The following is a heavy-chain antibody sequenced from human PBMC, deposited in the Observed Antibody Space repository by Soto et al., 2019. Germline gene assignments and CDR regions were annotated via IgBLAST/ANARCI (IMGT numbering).Heavy chain of an antibody. V-gene: IGHV1-2*02. CDR3: ARDWYYFDSSGYSKPVYYYYYGGVV. CDR1: GYTFTDYY. CDR2: INPNSGGT. J-gene: IGHJ6*04. D-gene: IGHD3-22*01. Sequence: ASVKVSCKASGYTFTDYYLHWVRQAPGQGPEWMGWINPNSGGTKYVHKFQGRVTMTRDTSISTAYMELSGLRSDDTAVYFCARDWYYFDSSGYSKPVYYYYYGGVVRX.